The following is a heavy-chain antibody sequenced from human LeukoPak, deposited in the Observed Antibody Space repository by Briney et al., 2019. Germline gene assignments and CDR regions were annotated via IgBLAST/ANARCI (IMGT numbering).Heavy chain of an antibody. J-gene: IGHJ3*02. V-gene: IGHV4-31*03. D-gene: IGHD6-13*01. CDR1: GGSISSGGYY. CDR3: ARMTAAAGMLFDI. CDR2: IYHSGST. Sequence: PSETLSLTCTVSGGSISSGGYYWSWIRQHPGKGLEWIGYIYHSGSTYYNPSLKSRVTISVDTSKNQFSLKLSSVTAADTAVYYCARMTAAAGMLFDIWGQGTMVTVSS.